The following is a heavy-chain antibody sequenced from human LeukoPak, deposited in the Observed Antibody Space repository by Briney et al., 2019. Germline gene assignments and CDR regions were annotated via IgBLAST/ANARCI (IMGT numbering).Heavy chain of an antibody. CDR2: ISYDGSNK. CDR1: GFTFSSYA. D-gene: IGHD1-26*01. Sequence: QPGGSLRLSCAASGFTFSSYAMHWVRQAPGKGLEWVAVISYDGSNKYYADSVKGRFTISRDNSKNTLYLQMNSLRAEDTAAYYCAKVGTSWELDRIDYWGQGTLVTVSS. CDR3: AKVGTSWELDRIDY. J-gene: IGHJ4*02. V-gene: IGHV3-30-3*01.